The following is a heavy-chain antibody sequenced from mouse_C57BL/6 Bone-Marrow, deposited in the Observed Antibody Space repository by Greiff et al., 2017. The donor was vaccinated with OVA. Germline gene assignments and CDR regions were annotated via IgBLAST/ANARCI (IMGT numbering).Heavy chain of an antibody. CDR1: GYTFTSYT. V-gene: IGHV1-4*01. J-gene: IGHJ3*01. Sequence: VQLQQSGAELARPGASVKMSCKASGYTFTSYTMHWVKQRPGQGLEWIGYINPSSGYTKYNQKFKDKATLTADKSSSTAYMQLSSLTSEDSAVYYCAGDDYLTFAYWGQGTLVTVSA. CDR2: INPSSGYT. D-gene: IGHD2-4*01. CDR3: AGDDYLTFAY.